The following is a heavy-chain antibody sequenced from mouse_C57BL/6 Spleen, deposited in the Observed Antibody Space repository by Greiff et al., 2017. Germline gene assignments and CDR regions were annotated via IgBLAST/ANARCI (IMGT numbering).Heavy chain of an antibody. CDR1: GYTFTSYW. J-gene: IGHJ4*01. CDR2: IDPSDSYT. V-gene: IGHV1-69*01. CDR3: ARSEALYYDYDGYAMDY. D-gene: IGHD2-4*01. Sequence: VQLQQPGAELVMPGASVKLSCKASGYTFTSYWMHWVQQRPGQGLEWIGEIDPSDSYTNYNQKFKGKSTLTVDKSSSTAYMQLSSLTSEDSAVYYCARSEALYYDYDGYAMDYWGQGTSVTVSS.